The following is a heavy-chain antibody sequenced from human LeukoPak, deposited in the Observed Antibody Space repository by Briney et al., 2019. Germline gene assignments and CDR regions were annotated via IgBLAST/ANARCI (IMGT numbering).Heavy chain of an antibody. V-gene: IGHV1-2*02. Sequence: ASVKVSCKASGCRFTAYSIHWVRQAPGQGLEWMGWINPNSGGTRYAPKCQGRVTMTWDTSISTFYMDLSRLRFDDTAVYYCARESGGNIVFDYWGQGTLVTVSS. CDR2: INPNSGGT. CDR1: GCRFTAYS. CDR3: ARESGGNIVFDY. D-gene: IGHD2-15*01. J-gene: IGHJ4*02.